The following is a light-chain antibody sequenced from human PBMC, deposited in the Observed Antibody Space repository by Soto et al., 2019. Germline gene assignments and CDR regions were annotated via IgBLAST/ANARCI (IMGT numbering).Light chain of an antibody. CDR2: GVS. J-gene: IGKJ1*01. CDR1: QSVSSSY. Sequence: EIVLTQSPGTLSLSPGERATLSFRASQSVSSSYLAWYQQEPGQAPRLLIYGVSSRATGIPDRFSGSGSGTDFTLTISRLEPEDFAVYYCQQYGSSGTFGQGTKVDIK. V-gene: IGKV3-20*01. CDR3: QQYGSSGT.